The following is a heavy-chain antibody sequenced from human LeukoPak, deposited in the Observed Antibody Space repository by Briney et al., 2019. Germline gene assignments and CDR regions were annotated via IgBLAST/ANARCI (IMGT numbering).Heavy chain of an antibody. CDR3: AKLVGYCSGGSCSDAFDI. CDR1: GFTFSSYG. V-gene: IGHV3-30*18. Sequence: GGSLRLSCAASGFTFSSYGMHWVRQAPGKGLEWVAVISYDGSNKYYADSVKGRFTISRDNSKNTLYLQMNSLRAEDTAVYYCAKLVGYCSGGSCSDAFDIWGQGTMVTVSS. D-gene: IGHD2-15*01. J-gene: IGHJ3*02. CDR2: ISYDGSNK.